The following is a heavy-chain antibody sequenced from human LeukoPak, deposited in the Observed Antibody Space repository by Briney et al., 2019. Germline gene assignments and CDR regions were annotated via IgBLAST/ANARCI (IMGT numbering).Heavy chain of an antibody. V-gene: IGHV4-39*01. CDR3: AIYSPYYYYGMDV. J-gene: IGHJ6*02. D-gene: IGHD2-15*01. Sequence: PSETLSLTCTVSGDSISSSTYYWGWIRQPPGRGLEWIGSIYYSGSTYYNPSLKSRATVSVDTSKNQFSLKLSSVTAADTAVYYCAIYSPYYYYGMDVWGQGTTVTVSS. CDR2: IYYSGST. CDR1: GDSISSSTYY.